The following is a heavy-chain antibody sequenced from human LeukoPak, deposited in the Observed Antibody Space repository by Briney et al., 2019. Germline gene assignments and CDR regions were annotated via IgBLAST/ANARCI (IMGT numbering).Heavy chain of an antibody. Sequence: ASVKVSCKASGYTFTGYYMHWVRQAPGQGLEWMGWINPNSGGTNYAQKFQGRVTMTRDTSISTAYMELSRLRSEDMAVYYCARLYCGGDCYYDYWGQGTLVTVSS. D-gene: IGHD2-21*02. CDR3: ARLYCGGDCYYDY. CDR2: INPNSGGT. CDR1: GYTFTGYY. J-gene: IGHJ4*02. V-gene: IGHV1-2*02.